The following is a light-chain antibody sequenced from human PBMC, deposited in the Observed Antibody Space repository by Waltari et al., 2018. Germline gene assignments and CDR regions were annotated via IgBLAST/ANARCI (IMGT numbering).Light chain of an antibody. CDR2: ATT. V-gene: IGLV7-46*01. J-gene: IGLJ3*02. CDR1: TGTVNRCHH. Sequence: QAEVTQEPSLTVFPGGTVTLHCGSSTGTVNRCHHPYWFQQKPGQAPRTLIYATTNNHSGTPARFSGSLLGGKAALTLSGAQPEDEAEYFCLLSYSGNWVFGGGTKLTVL. CDR3: LLSYSGNWV.